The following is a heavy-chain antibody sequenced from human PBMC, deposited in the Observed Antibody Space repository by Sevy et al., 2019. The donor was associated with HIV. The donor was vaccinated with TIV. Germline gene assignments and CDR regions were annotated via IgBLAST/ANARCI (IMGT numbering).Heavy chain of an antibody. Sequence: SETLSLTCTVFGDSISGYDWSWIRQSPGKGLQWIGYIYYNGRTNYDPSLKSRVTISTDTSKNQFSLKLSSVTAADTAIYYCARAAANYYYAMDVWGQGTTVTVSS. CDR2: IYYNGRT. V-gene: IGHV4-59*01. CDR3: ARAAANYYYAMDV. CDR1: GDSISGYD. J-gene: IGHJ6*02.